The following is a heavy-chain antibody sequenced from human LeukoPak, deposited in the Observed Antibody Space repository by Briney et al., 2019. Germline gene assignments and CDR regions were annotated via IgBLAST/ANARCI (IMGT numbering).Heavy chain of an antibody. CDR1: GFTFSSYA. CDR2: ISDSGGST. CDR3: AKDRVEGDGYISLDS. J-gene: IGHJ4*02. Sequence: GGSLRLSCAASGFTFSSYAMSWVRQAPGKGLEWVSAISDSGGSTYYAEGRFTISRDNSKNTLLLQMNSLRAEDTAVYYCAKDRVEGDGYISLDSWGQGTLVTVSS. D-gene: IGHD5-24*01. V-gene: IGHV3-23*01.